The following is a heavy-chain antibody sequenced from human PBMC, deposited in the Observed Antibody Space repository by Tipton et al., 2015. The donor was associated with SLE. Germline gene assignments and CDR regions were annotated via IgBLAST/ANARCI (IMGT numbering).Heavy chain of an antibody. D-gene: IGHD3-3*01. CDR2: IKQDGSEK. V-gene: IGHV3-7*04. CDR3: AREKKIFGVVIPYYGMDV. Sequence: SLRLSCAASGFTFSSYWMSWVRQAPGKGLEWVANIKQDGSEKYYVDSVKGRFTISRDNAKNSLYLQMNSLRAEDTAVYYCAREKKIFGVVIPYYGMDVWGQGTTVTVSS. J-gene: IGHJ6*02. CDR1: GFTFSSYW.